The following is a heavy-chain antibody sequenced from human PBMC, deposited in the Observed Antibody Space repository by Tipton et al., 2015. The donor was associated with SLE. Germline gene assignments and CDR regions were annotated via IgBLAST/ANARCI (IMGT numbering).Heavy chain of an antibody. D-gene: IGHD3-3*01. J-gene: IGHJ4*02. CDR1: GFSSTNYW. V-gene: IGHV3-7*01. CDR2: IKGDGSQK. Sequence: SLRLSCVASGFSSTNYWMTWVRQAPGKGLEWVANIKGDGSQKYYADSVKGRFTISRDNSKNTLYLQMNSLRAEDTAVYYCAKEERIFGVVTNWGQGTLVTVSS. CDR3: AKEERIFGVVTN.